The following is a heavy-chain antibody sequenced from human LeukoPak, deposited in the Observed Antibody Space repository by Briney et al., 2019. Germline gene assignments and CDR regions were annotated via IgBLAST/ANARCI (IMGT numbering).Heavy chain of an antibody. Sequence: PGESLKISCKASGYTFTNHWIGWVRHTPGKGLEWMGIIHPGDSDTRYRTSFQGQVTMSVDESTSTAYLHWTSLKASDTAIYYCARHAGYCTGGKCYSFYYFDYWGQGTLVTVSS. CDR2: IHPGDSDT. J-gene: IGHJ4*02. D-gene: IGHD2-15*01. CDR3: ARHAGYCTGGKCYSFYYFDY. V-gene: IGHV5-51*01. CDR1: GYTFTNHW.